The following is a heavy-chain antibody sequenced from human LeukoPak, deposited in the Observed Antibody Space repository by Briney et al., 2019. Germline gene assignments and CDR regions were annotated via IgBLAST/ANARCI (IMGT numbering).Heavy chain of an antibody. V-gene: IGHV4-39*07. CDR1: GGSISTNSYY. Sequence: SETLSLTCTVSGGSISTNSYYWGWIRQPPGKGLKWIGSIYYSGSTYYNPSLRSRVTISVNTSKNQFSLKLSSVIAADTAVYYCARVPVNIWENWFDPWGQGTLVTVSS. CDR3: ARVPVNIWENWFDP. D-gene: IGHD1-26*01. J-gene: IGHJ5*02. CDR2: IYYSGST.